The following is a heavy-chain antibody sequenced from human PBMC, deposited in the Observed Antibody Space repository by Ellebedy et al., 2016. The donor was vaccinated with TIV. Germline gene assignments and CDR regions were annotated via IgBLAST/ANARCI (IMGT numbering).Heavy chain of an antibody. CDR1: GFTFTNAW. D-gene: IGHD6-13*01. J-gene: IGHJ4*02. CDR3: ATDCMTATGNSLDY. V-gene: IGHV3-15*01. CDR2: IRSKTDGGTT. Sequence: PGGSLRLSCAASGFTFTNAWMAWVRQAPGKGLEWVGRIRSKTDGGTTDYAAPVKGRFTVSRDDSENTLYLQMNSLKTEDTAVYYCATDCMTATGNSLDYWGQGTLVTVSS.